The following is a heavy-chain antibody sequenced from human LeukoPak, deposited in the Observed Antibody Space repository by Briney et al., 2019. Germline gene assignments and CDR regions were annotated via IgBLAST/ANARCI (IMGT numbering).Heavy chain of an antibody. CDR1: GVSISSYY. Sequence: SETLSLTCTVSGVSISSYYWSWIRQPPGKGLEWIGYIYYSGSTNYNPSLKSRVTISVDTSKNQFSLRLRFVTAADTAVYYCARDSGTTGEVKFDPWGQGTLVTVSS. V-gene: IGHV4-59*12. D-gene: IGHD3-10*01. J-gene: IGHJ5*02. CDR3: ARDSGTTGEVKFDP. CDR2: IYYSGST.